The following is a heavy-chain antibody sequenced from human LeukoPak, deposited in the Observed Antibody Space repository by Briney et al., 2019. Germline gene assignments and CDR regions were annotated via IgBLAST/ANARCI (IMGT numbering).Heavy chain of an antibody. J-gene: IGHJ4*02. D-gene: IGHD2-15*01. Sequence: ASVKVSCKASGYTFTSYGISWVRQAPGQGLEWMGWISAYNGNTNYAQKLQGRVTMTTDTSTSTAYMEPRSLRSDDTAVYYCARDGSRDGRWTPHDSWGQGTLVTVSS. CDR3: ARDGSRDGRWTPHDS. CDR1: GYTFTSYG. CDR2: ISAYNGNT. V-gene: IGHV1-18*01.